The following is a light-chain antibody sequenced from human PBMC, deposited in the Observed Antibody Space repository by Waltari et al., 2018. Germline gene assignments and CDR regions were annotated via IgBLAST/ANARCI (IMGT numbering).Light chain of an antibody. V-gene: IGLV1-44*01. CDR3: AAWDDTLIDPHFV. J-gene: IGLJ1*01. Sequence: SVLTQPPSASGTPGQRVTISCSGSNSNIGSHTVNWYQQLPGTAPKLLIYADHQRPSGVPDRFSGSKSGTSASLAISGLQSEDEADYYCAAWDDTLIDPHFVFGTGTKVTVL. CDR1: NSNIGSHT. CDR2: ADH.